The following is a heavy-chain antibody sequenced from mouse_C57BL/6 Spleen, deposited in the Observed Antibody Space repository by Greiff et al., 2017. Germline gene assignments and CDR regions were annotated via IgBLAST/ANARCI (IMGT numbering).Heavy chain of an antibody. D-gene: IGHD1-1*01. J-gene: IGHJ4*01. CDR1: GFTFSDYG. Sequence: DVKLVESGGGLVKPGGSLKLSCAASGFTFSDYGMHWVRQAPEKGLEWVAYISSGSSTIYYADPVKGRFTISRDNAKNTLFLQMTSLRSEDTAMYYCARDYYGSSYAMDYWGQGTSVTVSS. V-gene: IGHV5-17*01. CDR3: ARDYYGSSYAMDY. CDR2: ISSGSSTI.